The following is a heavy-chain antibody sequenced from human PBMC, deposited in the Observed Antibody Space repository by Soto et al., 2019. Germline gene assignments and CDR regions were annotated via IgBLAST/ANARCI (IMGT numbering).Heavy chain of an antibody. CDR1: GFTFGDYA. CDR3: TRDPGVYYDSSGYYGTNWFDP. V-gene: IGHV3-49*03. CDR2: IRSKAYGGTT. J-gene: IGHJ5*02. Sequence: GGSLRLSCTASGFTFGDYAMSWFRQAPGKGLEWVGFIRSKAYGGTTEYAASVKGRFTISRDDSKSIAYLQMNSLKTEDTAVYYCTRDPGVYYDSSGYYGTNWFDPWGQGTLVTVSS. D-gene: IGHD3-22*01.